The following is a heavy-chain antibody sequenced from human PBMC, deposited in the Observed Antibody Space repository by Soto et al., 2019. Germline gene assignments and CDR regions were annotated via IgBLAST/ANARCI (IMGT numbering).Heavy chain of an antibody. Sequence: EVQLVESGGGLVKPGGSLRLSCAASGFTFTNHNMNWVRQAPGKGLEWVASISSSSSFRNYADSVKGRFSISRDNDKNLVYLQMDSLRAEDTAVYYLARDPPLSVLVVVATDDFWGQGTLVTFSS. CDR3: ARDPPLSVLVVVATDDF. CDR1: GFTFTNHN. D-gene: IGHD2-21*01. CDR2: ISSSSSFR. J-gene: IGHJ1*01. V-gene: IGHV3-21*02.